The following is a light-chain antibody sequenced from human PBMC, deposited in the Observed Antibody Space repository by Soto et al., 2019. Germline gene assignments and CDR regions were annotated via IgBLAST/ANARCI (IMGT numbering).Light chain of an antibody. CDR2: KAS. V-gene: IGKV1-5*03. Sequence: DIQMTQSPSTLSASVGDRVTITCRASQYISSLLAWYQQKPGKAPMLLIYKASSLESGVPSRLSGFGSGTVSTRPISSPQPDDLATKFCKQYNSKTTYGQGIKVEIK. J-gene: IGKJ1*01. CDR1: QYISSL. CDR3: KQYNSKTT.